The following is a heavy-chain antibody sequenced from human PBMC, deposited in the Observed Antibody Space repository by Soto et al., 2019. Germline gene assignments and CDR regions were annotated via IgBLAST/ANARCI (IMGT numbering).Heavy chain of an antibody. CDR3: ASLNYYDSSGYYYGLLDAFDI. CDR1: GYSISSGYY. V-gene: IGHV4-38-2*01. J-gene: IGHJ3*02. CDR2: IYHSGST. Sequence: PSETLSLTCADSGYSISSGYYWGWIRQPPGKGLEWIGSIYHSGSTYYNPCLKSRVTISVDTSKNQFSLKLSSVTAADTAVYYCASLNYYDSSGYYYGLLDAFDIWGQGTMVTVSS. D-gene: IGHD3-22*01.